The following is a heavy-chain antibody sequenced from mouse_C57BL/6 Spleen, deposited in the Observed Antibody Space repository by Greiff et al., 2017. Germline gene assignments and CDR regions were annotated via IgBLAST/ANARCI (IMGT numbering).Heavy chain of an antibody. CDR2: IDPSDSYT. V-gene: IGHV1-50*01. CDR1: GYTFTSYW. D-gene: IGHD1-1*01. J-gene: IGHJ1*03. Sequence: VQLQQPGAELVKPGASVKLSCKASGYTFTSYWMQWVKQRPGQGLEWIGEIDPSDSYTNYNQKFKGKATLTVDTSSSTAYMQLSSLTSEDSAVYYCARLYDGSSYVYFDVWGTGTTVTVSS. CDR3: ARLYDGSSYVYFDV.